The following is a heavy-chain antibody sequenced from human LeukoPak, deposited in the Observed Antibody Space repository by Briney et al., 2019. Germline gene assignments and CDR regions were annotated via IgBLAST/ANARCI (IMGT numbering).Heavy chain of an antibody. Sequence: PGRSLRLSCAASGFTFSSYAMHWVRQAPGKGLEWVAVISYDGSNKYYADSVKGRFTISRDNSKNTLYLQMNSLRAEDTAVYYCARDSGIAVARNDAFDIWGQGTMVTVS. V-gene: IGHV3-30-3*01. D-gene: IGHD6-19*01. CDR2: ISYDGSNK. J-gene: IGHJ3*02. CDR1: GFTFSSYA. CDR3: ARDSGIAVARNDAFDI.